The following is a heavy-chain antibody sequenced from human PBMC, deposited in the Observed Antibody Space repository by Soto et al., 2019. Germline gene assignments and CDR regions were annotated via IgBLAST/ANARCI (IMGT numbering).Heavy chain of an antibody. J-gene: IGHJ4*02. V-gene: IGHV1-2*02. Sequence: ASVKVSCKASGYTFTGHYIHWVRQAPEQGPEWMGEISPESGGTRYAQKFQGRVTMTRDTSITTVYMELNNLSPDDTAVYYCGRGRSGQLLVFYWGQGTPVTVSS. CDR1: GYTFTGHY. CDR3: GRGRSGQLLVFY. D-gene: IGHD1-26*01. CDR2: ISPESGGT.